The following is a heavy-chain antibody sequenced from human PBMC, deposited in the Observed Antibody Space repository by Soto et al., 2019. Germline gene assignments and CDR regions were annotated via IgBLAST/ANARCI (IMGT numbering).Heavy chain of an antibody. D-gene: IGHD3-22*01. CDR3: AKSPGMYYYDSSGYYHYDY. CDR2: ISGSGVST. V-gene: IGHV3-23*01. J-gene: IGHJ4*02. Sequence: GGSLRLSCAASGFNFSSYAMSWVRQAPGKGLEWVSAISGSGVSTYYADSVKGRFTISRDNSKNTLYLQMNSLRAEDTAVYYCAKSPGMYYYDSSGYYHYDYWGQGTLVTVSS. CDR1: GFNFSSYA.